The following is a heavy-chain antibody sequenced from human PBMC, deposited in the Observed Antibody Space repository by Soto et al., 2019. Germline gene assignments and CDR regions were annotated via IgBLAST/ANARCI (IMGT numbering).Heavy chain of an antibody. CDR2: ISDDGGNQ. Sequence: QGQLVESGGGVVQPGRSLRLSCTASGLIFSTYTMHWIRQSPGRGLEWLAFISDDGGNQYYADSVRGRFTISRDNSKNTLYLQMDSLRREDTAIYYWARDGPIPAAGNNWFDPWGQGTLVTVSS. J-gene: IGHJ5*02. CDR1: GLIFSTYT. V-gene: IGHV3-30-3*01. D-gene: IGHD6-13*01. CDR3: ARDGPIPAAGNNWFDP.